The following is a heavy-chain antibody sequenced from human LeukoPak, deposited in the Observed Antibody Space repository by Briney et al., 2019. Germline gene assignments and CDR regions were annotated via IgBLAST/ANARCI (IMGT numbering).Heavy chain of an antibody. CDR1: GFSVSSKY. J-gene: IGHJ6*02. CDR3: ARLGYAYGMDV. Sequence: GGSLRLSCAASGFSVSSKYVSWVRQAPGNGLEWVSVIYSGGSTYYADSVRGRFTISRDNSKNTVDLQMNSLRAEDTAVYYCARLGYAYGMDVWGQGTTVTVSS. CDR2: IYSGGST. V-gene: IGHV3-53*01. D-gene: IGHD1-1*01.